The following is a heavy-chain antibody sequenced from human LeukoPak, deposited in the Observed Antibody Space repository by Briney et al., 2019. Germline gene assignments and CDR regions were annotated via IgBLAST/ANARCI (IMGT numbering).Heavy chain of an antibody. CDR3: ARWYSYDSSGDKEDAFDV. CDR1: GYTFTGYY. D-gene: IGHD3-22*01. CDR2: ISPNSGGT. Sequence: ASVKVSCKASGYTFTGYYMHWVRQAPGQGLEWMGWISPNSGGTNYAQKFQGRVTMTRDTSISTAYMELSRLRSDDTAVYYCARWYSYDSSGDKEDAFDVWGQGTMVTVSS. J-gene: IGHJ3*01. V-gene: IGHV1-2*02.